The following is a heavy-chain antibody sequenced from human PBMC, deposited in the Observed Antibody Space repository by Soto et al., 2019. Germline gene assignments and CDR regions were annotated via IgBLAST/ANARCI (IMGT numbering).Heavy chain of an antibody. V-gene: IGHV2-26*01. CDR2: IFSNDEK. CDR3: ARIGYRIRNWFDP. J-gene: IGHJ5*02. CDR1: GFSLSNARMG. Sequence: SGPTLVNPTETLTLTCTVSGFSLSNARMGVSWTRQPPGKALEWLAHIFSNDEKSYSTSLKSRLTISKDTSKSQVVLTMTNMDPVDSATYYCARIGYRIRNWFDPWGQGTLVTVSS. D-gene: IGHD6-13*01.